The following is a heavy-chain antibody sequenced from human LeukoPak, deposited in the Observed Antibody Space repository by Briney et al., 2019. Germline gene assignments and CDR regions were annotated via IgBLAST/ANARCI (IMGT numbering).Heavy chain of an antibody. V-gene: IGHV1-69*04. J-gene: IGHJ4*02. CDR2: IIPILGIA. CDR1: GGTFSSYA. CDR3: ARKSQLGPIDY. D-gene: IGHD6-6*01. Sequence: SVKVSCKASGGTFSSYAISWVRQAPGQGLEWMGRIIPILGIANYAQKFQGRVTITADKSTSTAYMELSSLGSEDTAVYYCARKSQLGPIDYWGQGTLVTVSS.